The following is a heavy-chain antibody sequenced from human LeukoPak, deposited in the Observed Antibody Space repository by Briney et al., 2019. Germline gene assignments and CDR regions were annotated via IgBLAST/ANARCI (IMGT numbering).Heavy chain of an antibody. Sequence: GSSVKVSCKASGGTFSSYAISWVRQAPGQGLEWMGGIIPIFGTANYAQKCQGRVTITTDESTSTAYMELSSLRSEDTAVYYCASSRSNYYDSSGPQTFDYWGQGTLVTVSS. CDR3: ASSRSNYYDSSGPQTFDY. CDR2: IIPIFGTA. V-gene: IGHV1-69*05. D-gene: IGHD3-22*01. J-gene: IGHJ4*02. CDR1: GGTFSSYA.